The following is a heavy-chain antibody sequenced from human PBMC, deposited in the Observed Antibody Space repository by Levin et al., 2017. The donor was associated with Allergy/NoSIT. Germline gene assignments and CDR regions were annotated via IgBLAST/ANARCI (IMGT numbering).Heavy chain of an antibody. J-gene: IGHJ5*02. D-gene: IGHD2-2*01. CDR3: ARVEWVVPARRTHYWFDP. Sequence: GESLKISCKASGYTFTSYAMHWVRQAPGQRLEWMGWINAGNGNTKYSQKFQGRVTITRDTSASTAYMELSSLRSEDTAVYYCARVEWVVPARRTHYWFDPWGQGTLVTVSS. CDR1: GYTFTSYA. CDR2: INAGNGNT. V-gene: IGHV1-3*01.